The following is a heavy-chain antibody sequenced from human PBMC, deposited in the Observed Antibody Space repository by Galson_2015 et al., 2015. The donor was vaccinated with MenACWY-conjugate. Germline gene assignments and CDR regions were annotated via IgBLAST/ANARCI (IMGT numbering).Heavy chain of an antibody. CDR2: ISGRGTST. J-gene: IGHJ5*02. D-gene: IGHD4-17*01. CDR3: AKDRGDYGDARFDP. V-gene: IGHV3-23*01. CDR1: GFTFSNYA. Sequence: SLRLSCAASGFTFSNYAMSWVRQAPGKGLEWVSTISGRGTSTYYADSVKGRFTISRDNSKNTLYLQMNSPRAEDTAIFYCAKDRGDYGDARFDPWGQGTLVTVSS.